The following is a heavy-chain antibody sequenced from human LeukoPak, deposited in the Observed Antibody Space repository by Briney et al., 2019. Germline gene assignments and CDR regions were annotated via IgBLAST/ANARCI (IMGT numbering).Heavy chain of an antibody. CDR1: GFTFSNYD. Sequence: WVSLRLSCAASGFTFSNYDMNWVRQAPGKGLEWVSYISTGSSTIDSADSVKGRFTISRDNAKNSLYLQMNSLRDDDTAVYYCARDILMDYWGQGTLVTVSS. CDR2: ISTGSSTI. V-gene: IGHV3-48*02. J-gene: IGHJ4*02. D-gene: IGHD2-8*01. CDR3: ARDILMDY.